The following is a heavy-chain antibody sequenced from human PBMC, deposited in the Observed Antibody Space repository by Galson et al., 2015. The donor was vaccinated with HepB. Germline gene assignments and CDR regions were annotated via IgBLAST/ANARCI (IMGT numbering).Heavy chain of an antibody. J-gene: IGHJ4*02. CDR2: IKSNNNNYAT. CDR3: SRLGDFSGYSSE. V-gene: IGHV3-73*01. D-gene: IGHD6-25*01. Sequence: SLRLSCAASGFNFGGSAMHWVRQASGKRPEWVGLIKSNNNNYATSYVPSLKGRFTVSRDDSKNMAYLHMKSLKTEDTAVYYCSRLGDFSGYSSEWGQGTLVTVSS. CDR1: GFNFGGSA.